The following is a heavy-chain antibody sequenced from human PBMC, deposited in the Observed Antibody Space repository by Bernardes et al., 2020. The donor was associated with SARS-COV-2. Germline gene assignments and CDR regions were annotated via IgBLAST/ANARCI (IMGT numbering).Heavy chain of an antibody. CDR3: ARTEFRASQVDWFDP. V-gene: IGHV1-18*01. D-gene: IGHD1-26*01. Sequence: ASVKVSCKASGYSFSAYGISWVRQAPGQGLEWMGWISGYNGFTAYAQRFQGRVSLTTDMSTSTAHMELRSLRTDDTAIYYCARTEFRASQVDWFDPWGQGTLVIVSS. CDR2: ISGYNGFT. CDR1: GYSFSAYG. J-gene: IGHJ5*02.